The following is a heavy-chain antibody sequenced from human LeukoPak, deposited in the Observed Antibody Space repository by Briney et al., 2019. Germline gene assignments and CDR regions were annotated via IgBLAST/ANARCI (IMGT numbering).Heavy chain of an antibody. CDR3: ARGGYGAYMG. CDR1: GFSFSSFW. V-gene: IGHV3-74*01. Sequence: GGSLRLSCAASGFSFSSFWMHWVRQAPGKGLVWVSGIKSDGAGTSYVDSVKGRFTISRDNAKNTLDLQMNSLRAEDTAVYYCARGGYGAYMGWGQGMLVTVSS. D-gene: IGHD4-17*01. J-gene: IGHJ4*02. CDR2: IKSDGAGT.